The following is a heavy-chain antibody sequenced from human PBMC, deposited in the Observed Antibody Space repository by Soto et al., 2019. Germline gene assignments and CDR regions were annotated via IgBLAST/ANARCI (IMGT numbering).Heavy chain of an antibody. V-gene: IGHV3-30*18. J-gene: IGHJ5*02. Sequence: PGGSLRLSCAASGFTFSSYGMHWVRQAPGKGLEWVAVISYDGSNKYYADSVKGRFTISRDNSKNTLYLQMNSLRAEDTAVYYCAKPYSSSFGNWFDPWGQGTLVTVSS. CDR1: GFTFSSYG. D-gene: IGHD6-13*01. CDR3: AKPYSSSFGNWFDP. CDR2: ISYDGSNK.